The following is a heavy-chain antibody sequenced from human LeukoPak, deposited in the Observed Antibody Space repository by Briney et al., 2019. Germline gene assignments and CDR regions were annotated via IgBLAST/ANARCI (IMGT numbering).Heavy chain of an antibody. V-gene: IGHV3-30*02. J-gene: IGHJ5*02. CDR3: AKERIVVVPAATRWLDP. CDR1: GFTFSSYG. Sequence: GGSLRLSCAASGFTFSSYGMHWVRQAPGKGLEGVAFIRYDGSNKYYADSVKGRFPISRDNSKNTLYLQMNSLRAEDTAVYYCAKERIVVVPAATRWLDPWGQGTLVTVSS. CDR2: IRYDGSNK. D-gene: IGHD2-2*01.